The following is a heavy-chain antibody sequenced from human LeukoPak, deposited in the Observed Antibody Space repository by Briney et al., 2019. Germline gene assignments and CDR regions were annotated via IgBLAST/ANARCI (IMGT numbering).Heavy chain of an antibody. D-gene: IGHD6-19*01. CDR3: ARDKPYSSGWYGHAY. Sequence: PGGSLRLSCAASGFSFSGTGMHWVRQAPGKGLEWVAFIRYNEDTKAYADSVKGRFTISRDNAKNSLYLQMNSLRAEDTAVYYCARDKPYSSGWYGHAYWGQGTLVTVSS. CDR1: GFSFSGTG. J-gene: IGHJ4*02. V-gene: IGHV3-30*02. CDR2: IRYNEDTK.